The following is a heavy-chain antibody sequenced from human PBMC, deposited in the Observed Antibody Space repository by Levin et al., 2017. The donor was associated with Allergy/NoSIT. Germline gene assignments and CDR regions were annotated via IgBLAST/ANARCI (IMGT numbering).Heavy chain of an antibody. CDR1: GGSISSGDYY. D-gene: IGHD3-9*01. J-gene: IGHJ2*01. V-gene: IGHV4-30-4*01. CDR2: IYYSGST. Sequence: SQTLSLTCTVSGGSISSGDYYWSWIRQPPGKGLEWIGYIYYSGSTYYNPSLKSRVTISVDTSKNQFSLKLSSVTAADTAVYYCARGLRYFDWLRYFDLWGRGTLVTVSS. CDR3: ARGLRYFDWLRYFDL.